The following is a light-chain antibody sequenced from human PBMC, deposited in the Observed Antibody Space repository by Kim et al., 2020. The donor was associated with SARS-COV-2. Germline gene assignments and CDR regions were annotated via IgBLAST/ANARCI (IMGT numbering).Light chain of an antibody. CDR2: GVS. CDR3: ISFTTRSTWV. V-gene: IGLV2-14*03. Sequence: QSALTQPASVSGSPGQSITISCTGTSSDVGAYNYVSWFQQHPGKATELMIYGVSERPSGVSNRFSGSRTDNTASLTISGLQAEDGADHYCISFTTRSTWVFGGRTQRTVL. J-gene: IGLJ3*02. CDR1: SSDVGAYNY.